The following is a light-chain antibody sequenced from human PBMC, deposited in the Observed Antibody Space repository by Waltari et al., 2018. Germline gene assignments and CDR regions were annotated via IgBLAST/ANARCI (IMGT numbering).Light chain of an antibody. J-gene: IGLJ3*02. CDR2: EVS. V-gene: IGLV2-14*01. CDR1: SSDVGVYNY. Sequence: QSALTQPASVSGSPGQSISISCPGTSSDVGVYNYVSWYQQHPGKAPKRIIYEVSNRPSGISNRFSGSKSDNTASLTISGLQAEDEADYYCSSYTSSSTWVFGGGTKLTVL. CDR3: SSYTSSSTWV.